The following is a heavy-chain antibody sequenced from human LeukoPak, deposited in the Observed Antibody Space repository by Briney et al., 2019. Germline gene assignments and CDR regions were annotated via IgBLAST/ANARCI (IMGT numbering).Heavy chain of an antibody. Sequence: GRSLRLSCAASGFTFSSYAMHWVRQAPGKGLEWVAVISYDGSNKYYADSVKGRFTISRDNSKNTLYLQMNSLGAEDTAVYYCARGSPPPDTAMGLNDYWGQGTLVTVSS. D-gene: IGHD5-18*01. V-gene: IGHV3-30*04. J-gene: IGHJ4*02. CDR2: ISYDGSNK. CDR3: ARGSPPPDTAMGLNDY. CDR1: GFTFSSYA.